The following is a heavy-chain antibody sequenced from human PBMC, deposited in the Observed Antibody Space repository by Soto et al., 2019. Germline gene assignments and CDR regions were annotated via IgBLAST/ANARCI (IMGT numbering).Heavy chain of an antibody. Sequence: QVQLVQSGAEVKKPGASVKVSCKASGYTFTSYTVSWVRQAPGQGLEWIGWISANNDNTDFAQKFQDRVTMTTDTSTSTAYMELRSLQSDDTAVYYCVRCVAWFDSWGQGTLVTVSS. J-gene: IGHJ5*01. V-gene: IGHV1-18*01. CDR2: ISANNDNT. CDR1: GYTFTSYT. CDR3: VRCVAWFDS.